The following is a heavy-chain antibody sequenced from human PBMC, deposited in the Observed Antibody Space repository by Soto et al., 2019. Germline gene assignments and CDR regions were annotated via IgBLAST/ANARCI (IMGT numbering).Heavy chain of an antibody. Sequence: QLQLQESGPGLVKPSETLSLTCTVSGGSISSSSYYWGWIRQPPGKGLEWIGSIYYSGSTYYNPSLKSRVTISVDTSKNQFSLKLSSVTAADTAVYYCARPRAPFKQVEGWYWGQGTLVTVSS. D-gene: IGHD2-15*01. V-gene: IGHV4-39*01. CDR1: GGSISSSSYY. CDR2: IYYSGST. CDR3: ARPRAPFKQVEGWY. J-gene: IGHJ4*02.